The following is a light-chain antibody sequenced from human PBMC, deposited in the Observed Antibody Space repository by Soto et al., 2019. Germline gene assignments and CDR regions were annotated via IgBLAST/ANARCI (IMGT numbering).Light chain of an antibody. CDR2: RNN. J-gene: IGLJ3*02. Sequence: QSVLTQPPSASGTPGQRVTISCSGSSSNIGSNYVYWYQQLPGTAPKLLIYRNNQRPSGVPDRFSGSKSGTSASLAISGLGCGDGVDYYCAAWDDSLSVWGFGGGTKATVL. CDR3: AAWDDSLSVWG. CDR1: SSNIGSNY. V-gene: IGLV1-47*01.